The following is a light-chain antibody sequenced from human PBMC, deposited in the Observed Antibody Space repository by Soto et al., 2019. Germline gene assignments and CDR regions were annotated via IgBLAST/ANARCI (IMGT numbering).Light chain of an antibody. CDR1: SNDVGNYNY. J-gene: IGLJ3*02. CDR2: DVN. V-gene: IGLV2-11*01. Sequence: QSALTQPRSVSGSPGQSVAISCTGTSNDVGNYNYVSWYQQYPDKAPKLLIYDVNKRPSGVPGRFSGSKSGDTACLTISGLQAEDEAYYYCCSYAGSYLWLFGGGTQLTVL. CDR3: CSYAGSYLWL.